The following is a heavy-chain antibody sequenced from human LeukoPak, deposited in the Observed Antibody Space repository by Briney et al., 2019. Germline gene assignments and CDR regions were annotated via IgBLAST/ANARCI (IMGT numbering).Heavy chain of an antibody. J-gene: IGHJ4*02. D-gene: IGHD6-19*01. CDR1: GLTYSLAW. Sequence: GGSLRLSCTVSGLTYSLAWMSWVRQAPGKGLEWVGRIKSEGGGGTTDYAAPVKGRFTISRDDPQNTLFLQMTSLESEDTGVYYCAKGLYSSGWFYFDYWGQGALVTVSS. CDR3: AKGLYSSGWFYFDY. V-gene: IGHV3-15*01. CDR2: IKSEGGGGTT.